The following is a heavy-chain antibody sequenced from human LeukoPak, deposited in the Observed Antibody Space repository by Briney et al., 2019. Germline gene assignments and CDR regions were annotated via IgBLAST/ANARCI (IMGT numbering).Heavy chain of an antibody. V-gene: IGHV3-72*01. CDR1: GFTFSDLY. CDR3: AKSSVSFR. J-gene: IGHJ4*02. CDR2: TGNKANSYTT. D-gene: IGHD1-26*01. Sequence: GGSLRLSCVASGFTFSDLYMDWVRQAPGKGLEWVGRTGNKANSYTTQYAASVKGRFTISSDDSKNSLYLQMNSLKTEDTAVYYCAKSSVSFRWGQGTLVTVSS.